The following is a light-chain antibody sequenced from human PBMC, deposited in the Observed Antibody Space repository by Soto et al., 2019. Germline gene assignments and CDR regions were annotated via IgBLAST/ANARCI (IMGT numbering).Light chain of an antibody. J-gene: IGLJ2*01. Sequence: QSVLTQPASVSGSPGQSITISCTGTSSDIGGYNFVSWYQELPGKAPKLIIYDVSNRPSGVSNRFSGSKSGNTASLTISGLQAEDEAVYHCSSHITVGTPWVFGGGTKLTVL. V-gene: IGLV2-14*03. CDR1: SSDIGGYNF. CDR2: DVS. CDR3: SSHITVGTPWV.